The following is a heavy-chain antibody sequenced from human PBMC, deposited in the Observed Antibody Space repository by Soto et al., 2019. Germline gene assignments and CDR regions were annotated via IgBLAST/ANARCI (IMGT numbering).Heavy chain of an antibody. CDR2: ISDSGGST. J-gene: IGHJ4*02. Sequence: EVQLLESGGGLVQPGGSLRLSCAASGFTFSSYAMSWVRQAPGKGLEWVSAISDSGGSTYYADSVKGRFTISRDNSKNTLYLQMNSLRAEDTAVYYCAKDLRGSGYMFDYWGQGTLVTVSS. CDR3: AKDLRGSGYMFDY. CDR1: GFTFSSYA. D-gene: IGHD3-22*01. V-gene: IGHV3-23*01.